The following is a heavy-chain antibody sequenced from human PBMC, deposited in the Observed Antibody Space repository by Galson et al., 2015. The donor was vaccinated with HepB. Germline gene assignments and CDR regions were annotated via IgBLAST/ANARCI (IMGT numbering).Heavy chain of an antibody. CDR1: GFTFSDYG. Sequence: SLRLSCAASGFTFSDYGIHWVRQAPGKGLEWVAVTSYDGSDKKYADSVKGRFTISRDNSKSTLYLQMNSLRGDDTAVYYCARDGIGAAGPYRSGFDYWGQGTLVTVSS. J-gene: IGHJ4*02. CDR2: TSYDGSDK. D-gene: IGHD6-13*01. V-gene: IGHV3-30*04. CDR3: ARDGIGAAGPYRSGFDY.